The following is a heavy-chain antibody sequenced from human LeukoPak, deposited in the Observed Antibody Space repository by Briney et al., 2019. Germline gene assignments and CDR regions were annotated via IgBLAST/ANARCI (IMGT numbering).Heavy chain of an antibody. CDR1: GYTLINYD. D-gene: IGHD1-1*01. Sequence: GASVKVSCKTSGYTLINYDINWVRQAAGQGLEWMGWVNPDSGDTGFAQKFHGSLTITRTSSARIAYMEMSGLTSEDTAVYYCTRDWTYWGQGTLVTVSS. V-gene: IGHV1-8*01. CDR3: TRDWTY. CDR2: VNPDSGDT. J-gene: IGHJ4*02.